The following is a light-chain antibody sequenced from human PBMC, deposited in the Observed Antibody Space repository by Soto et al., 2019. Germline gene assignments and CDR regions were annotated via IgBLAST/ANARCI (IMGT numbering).Light chain of an antibody. J-gene: IGKJ1*01. CDR3: QQYGSSPRT. V-gene: IGKV3-20*01. CDR1: QTVSSS. CDR2: GAS. Sequence: DIVLTQSPGTLSLSPGERATLSCRASQTVSSSLAWYQQKPGQAPRLLIFGASTRAAGFPDRFSGSGSGTEFTLTISRLDTEDFAVYYCQQYGSSPRTVGQGTKVEIK.